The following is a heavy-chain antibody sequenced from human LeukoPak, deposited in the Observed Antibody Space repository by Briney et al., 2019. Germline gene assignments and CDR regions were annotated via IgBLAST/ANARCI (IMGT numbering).Heavy chain of an antibody. Sequence: SETLSLTCTVSGGSISSSSYYWGWIRQPPGKGLEWIGSIYYSGSTYYNPSLKSRVTISVDTSKNQFSLKLSSVTAADTAVYYCARVVALLWFGYYFDYWGQGTLVTVSS. CDR3: ARVVALLWFGYYFDY. CDR2: IYYSGST. J-gene: IGHJ4*02. D-gene: IGHD3-10*01. CDR1: GGSISSSSYY. V-gene: IGHV4-39*07.